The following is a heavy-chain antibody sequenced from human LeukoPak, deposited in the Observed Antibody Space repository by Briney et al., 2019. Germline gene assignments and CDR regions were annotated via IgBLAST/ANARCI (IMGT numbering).Heavy chain of an antibody. Sequence: SETLSLTCTVSGGSISSYYWNWIRQSAGKGLELVGRIYKSGSTNYNPSLKSRLTMSIDTSKNQFSLKLSSVTAADTAVYYCARSGVVGATWGGWFDPWGQGTLVTVSS. J-gene: IGHJ5*02. D-gene: IGHD1-26*01. CDR3: ARSGVVGATWGGWFDP. CDR1: GGSISSYY. V-gene: IGHV4-4*07. CDR2: IYKSGST.